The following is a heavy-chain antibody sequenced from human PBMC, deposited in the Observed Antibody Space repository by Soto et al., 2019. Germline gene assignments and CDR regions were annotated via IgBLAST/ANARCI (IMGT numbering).Heavy chain of an antibody. CDR3: ARVREHSELEPMVYYSGMDV. V-gene: IGHV4-34*01. CDR1: GGSSSGYY. Sequence: SETLSLTCAVYGGSSSGYYWSLIRQPPGKGLEWIGEINHSGSTNYTPSLKSRVTISVDTSKNQFSLKLSSVTAADAAVYYCARVREHSELEPMVYYSGMDVWGQGTTVTVSS. D-gene: IGHD1-1*01. CDR2: INHSGST. J-gene: IGHJ6*02.